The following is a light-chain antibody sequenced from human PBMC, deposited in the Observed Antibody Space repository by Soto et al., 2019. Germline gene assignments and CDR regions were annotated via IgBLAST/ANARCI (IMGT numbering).Light chain of an antibody. CDR3: QQYGSSPIT. CDR2: GAS. CDR1: QSVTNN. V-gene: IGKV3D-15*02. J-gene: IGKJ1*01. Sequence: EIVMTQSPDTLSVSPGERATLSCRASQSVTNNLAWYQQKPGQAPRLLIYGASTRTIAIPARFSGSGSGTDFTLTISSLQSEDFAVYYCQQYGSSPITFGQGTKVDIK.